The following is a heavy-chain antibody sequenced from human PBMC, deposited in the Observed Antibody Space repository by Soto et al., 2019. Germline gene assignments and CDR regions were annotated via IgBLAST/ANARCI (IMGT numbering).Heavy chain of an antibody. CDR3: AKVQGPPDYDFWSGYYSGPRRIYVLAV. Sequence: ASVKVSCKVSGYTLTELSMHWVRQAPGKGLEWMGGFDPEDGETIYAQKFQGRVTMTEDTSTDTAYMELSSLRSEDTAVYYCAKVQGPPDYDFWSGYYSGPRRIYVLAVWGQGTTVTVSS. D-gene: IGHD3-3*01. V-gene: IGHV1-24*01. CDR1: GYTLTELS. J-gene: IGHJ6*02. CDR2: FDPEDGET.